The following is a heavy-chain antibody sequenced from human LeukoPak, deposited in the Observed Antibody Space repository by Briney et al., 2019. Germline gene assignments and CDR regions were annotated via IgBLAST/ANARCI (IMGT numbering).Heavy chain of an antibody. V-gene: IGHV3-23*01. CDR1: GFTFSSYA. D-gene: IGHD3-16*01. CDR2: ISGSGSST. J-gene: IGHJ4*02. Sequence: GGSLRLSCAASGFTFSSYAMSWVRQAPGKGLEWVSAISGSGSSTYYADSVKGRFTISRDNSKNTLYLQMNSLRADDTAVYYCAKDRAYSFDYWGQGTLVTVSS. CDR3: AKDRAYSFDY.